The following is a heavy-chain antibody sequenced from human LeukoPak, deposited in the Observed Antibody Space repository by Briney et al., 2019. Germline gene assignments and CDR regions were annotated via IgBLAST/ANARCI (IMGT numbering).Heavy chain of an antibody. V-gene: IGHV5-10-1*01. CDR1: GYSLINYW. CDR3: ARYIAAHLGAFDP. Sequence: GESLKISCKGSGYSLINYWISWVRQMPGKGLEWMGRIDPSDSYTHYSPSFEGHVTISAGKSISTAYLQWSRLKASDTAMYYCARYIAAHLGAFDPWGQGTLVTVSS. J-gene: IGHJ5*02. CDR2: IDPSDSYT. D-gene: IGHD5-12*01.